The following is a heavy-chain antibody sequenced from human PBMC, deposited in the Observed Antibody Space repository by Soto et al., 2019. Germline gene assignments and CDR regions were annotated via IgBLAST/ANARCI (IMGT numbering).Heavy chain of an antibody. CDR3: ARHYCSRTGCYPVYYYYYGRDV. J-gene: IGHJ6*02. D-gene: IGHD2-2*01. Sequence: GESLKISCKGSGYSFTSYWIGWVRQMPGKGLEWMGIIYPGDSDTRYSPSFQGQVTISADKSISTAYLQWSSLKASDTAMYYCARHYCSRTGCYPVYYYYYGRDVWGQGTTATVS. CDR1: GYSFTSYW. CDR2: IYPGDSDT. V-gene: IGHV5-51*01.